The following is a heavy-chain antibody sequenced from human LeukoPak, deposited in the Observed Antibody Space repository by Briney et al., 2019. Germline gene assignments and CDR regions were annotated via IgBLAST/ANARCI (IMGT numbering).Heavy chain of an antibody. CDR2: ISSSSSYI. CDR1: GFTFSTYS. Sequence: AGGSLRLSCAASGFTFSTYSMNWVRQAPGKGLEWASSISSSSSYIYYADSVKGRFTISRDNAKNSLFLQMNSLRADDTAVYFCARGPRNSSSYQYFQHWGQGTLVTVSS. CDR3: ARGPRNSSSYQYFQH. D-gene: IGHD6-13*01. J-gene: IGHJ1*01. V-gene: IGHV3-21*01.